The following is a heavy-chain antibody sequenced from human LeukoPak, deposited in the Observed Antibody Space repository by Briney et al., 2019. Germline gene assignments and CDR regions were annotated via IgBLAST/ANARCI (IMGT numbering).Heavy chain of an antibody. Sequence: TGGSLRLSCAASGFTFSNYGMTWVRQAPGKGLEWVSAISGSGGRAYYADSVKGRFTISRDNSKNTLYLQMNSLRAEDTAVYYCAKDRRGSYDYWGQGTLVTVSS. CDR1: GFTFSNYG. CDR3: AKDRRGSYDY. D-gene: IGHD1-26*01. V-gene: IGHV3-23*01. J-gene: IGHJ4*02. CDR2: ISGSGGRA.